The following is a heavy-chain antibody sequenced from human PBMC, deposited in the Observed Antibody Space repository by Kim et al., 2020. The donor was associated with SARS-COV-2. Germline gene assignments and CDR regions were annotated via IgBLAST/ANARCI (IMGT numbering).Heavy chain of an antibody. Sequence: SETLSLTCTVSGGSISSGGYYWSWIRQHPGKGLEWIGYIYYSGSTYYNPSLKSRVTISVDTSKNQFSLKLSSVTAADTAVYYCARWARTVTTFWGDYWGQGTLVTVSS. D-gene: IGHD4-17*01. J-gene: IGHJ4*02. CDR1: GGSISSGGYY. V-gene: IGHV4-31*03. CDR2: IYYSGST. CDR3: ARWARTVTTFWGDY.